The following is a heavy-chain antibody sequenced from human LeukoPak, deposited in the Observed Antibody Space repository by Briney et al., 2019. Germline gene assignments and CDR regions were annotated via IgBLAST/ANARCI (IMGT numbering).Heavy chain of an antibody. V-gene: IGHV1-46*01. J-gene: IGHJ4*02. Sequence: GASVKVSCKASGYTFTSYYMHWVRQAPRQGLAWMGRINTNDGSTNYAQKFQGRVTMTRDMSTSTVYMELSSLRSEDTAVYYCAREGYGSGTYLDYWGQGTLVTVSS. CDR3: AREGYGSGTYLDY. D-gene: IGHD3-10*01. CDR1: GYTFTSYY. CDR2: INTNDGST.